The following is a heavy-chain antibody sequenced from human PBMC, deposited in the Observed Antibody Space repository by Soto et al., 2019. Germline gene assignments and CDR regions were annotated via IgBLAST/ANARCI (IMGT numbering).Heavy chain of an antibody. Sequence: EVQLVESGGGLVKPGGSLTLSCAASGFTFSISTMTWVSQAPGKRLEWVSSSSSGATYLYYADSVRGRFSISRDNAKHSLYLQMTSLRVEDTAVYYCARGDGTGLHSSGWAPRFWGQGTLVTVSS. D-gene: IGHD6-25*01. J-gene: IGHJ4*02. CDR3: ARGDGTGLHSSGWAPRF. CDR1: GFTFSIST. CDR2: SSSGATYL. V-gene: IGHV3-21*01.